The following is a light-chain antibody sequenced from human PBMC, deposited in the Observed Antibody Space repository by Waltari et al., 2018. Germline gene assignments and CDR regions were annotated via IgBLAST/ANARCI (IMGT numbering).Light chain of an antibody. V-gene: IGKV3-20*01. CDR1: QSVSGA. CDR2: GAS. J-gene: IGKJ1*01. Sequence: EIVFTQSPATVSWSPWERATLSCRASQSVSGALAWYQQKPGQAPRFVIYGASSRASGIPERFSGSGFGTDFSLTISRLEPEDFAVYYCQMYVKLPVTFGQGTKVEIK. CDR3: QMYVKLPVT.